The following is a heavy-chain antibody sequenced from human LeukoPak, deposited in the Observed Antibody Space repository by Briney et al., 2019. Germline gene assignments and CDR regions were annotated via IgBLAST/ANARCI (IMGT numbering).Heavy chain of an antibody. D-gene: IGHD3-22*01. J-gene: IGHJ4*02. Sequence: PGGSLRLSCAASGFTFSSYAMHWVRQAPGKGLEWVAVISYDGSNKYYADSVKGRFTISRDNSKNTLYLQMNSLRAEDTAVYYCARDLPQKGDMVYYDSSGYSDYWGQGTLVTVSS. V-gene: IGHV3-30-3*01. CDR3: ARDLPQKGDMVYYDSSGYSDY. CDR2: ISYDGSNK. CDR1: GFTFSSYA.